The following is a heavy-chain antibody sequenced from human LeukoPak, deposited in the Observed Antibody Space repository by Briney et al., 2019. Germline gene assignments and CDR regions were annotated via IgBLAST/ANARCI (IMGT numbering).Heavy chain of an antibody. CDR2: IIPIFGTA. D-gene: IGHD4-17*01. CDR3: ARDQNPTVTTWDYYMDV. Sequence: ASVKVSCKASGGTFSSYAISWVRQAPGQGLGWMGRIIPIFGTANYAQKFQGRVTITTDESTSTAYMELSSLRSEDTAVYYCARDQNPTVTTWDYYMDVWGKGTTVTVSS. J-gene: IGHJ6*03. V-gene: IGHV1-69*05. CDR1: GGTFSSYA.